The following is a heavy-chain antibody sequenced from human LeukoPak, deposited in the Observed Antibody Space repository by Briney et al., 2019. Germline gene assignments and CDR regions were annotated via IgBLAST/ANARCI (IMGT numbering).Heavy chain of an antibody. J-gene: IGHJ4*02. Sequence: GASVKVSCKVSGYTVTELSMHWVRQTPGKGLEWMGGFDPEHGETIYAQKFQGRVTMTEDTSTDTAYMELSSLRSEDTAVYYCAAEAVAGMNFDFWGQGTLVTVSS. D-gene: IGHD6-19*01. CDR3: AAEAVAGMNFDF. V-gene: IGHV1-24*01. CDR1: GYTVTELS. CDR2: FDPEHGET.